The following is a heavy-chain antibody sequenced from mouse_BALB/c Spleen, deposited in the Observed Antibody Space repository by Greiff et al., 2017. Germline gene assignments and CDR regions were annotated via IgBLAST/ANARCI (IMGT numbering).Heavy chain of an antibody. J-gene: IGHJ2*01. CDR3: ARSRVGHFDY. Sequence: VKLQQSGAELAKPGASVKMSCKASGYTFTSYWMHWVKQRPGQGLEWIGYINPSTGYTEYNQKFKDKATLTADKTSSTAYMQLSSLTSEDSAVYYCARSRVGHFDYWGQGTTLTVSS. D-gene: IGHD4-1*01. CDR1: GYTFTSYW. CDR2: INPSTGYT. V-gene: IGHV1-7*01.